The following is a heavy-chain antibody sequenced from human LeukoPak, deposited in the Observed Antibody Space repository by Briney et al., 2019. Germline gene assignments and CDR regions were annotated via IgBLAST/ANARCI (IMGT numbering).Heavy chain of an antibody. CDR1: GDSMSSNYYY. CDR2: VYFTGSP. CDR3: ARHLVVPATTYYYYYMDV. D-gene: IGHD2-2*01. J-gene: IGHJ6*03. Sequence: SETLCLTCTVSGDSMSSNYYYWGWIRQPPGKGLEWIGTVYFTGSPYYNPSLKSRVTISLDTSETQFSLTLSSVTAADTAVYFCARHLVVPATTYYYYYMDVWGKGTRDTVSS. V-gene: IGHV4-39*01.